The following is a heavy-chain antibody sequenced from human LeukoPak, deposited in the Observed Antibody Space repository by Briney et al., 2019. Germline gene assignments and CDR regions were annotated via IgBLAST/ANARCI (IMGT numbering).Heavy chain of an antibody. Sequence: GGSLRLSCAASGFTFSSYAMSWVRQAPGEGLGWVSTISGRVGSTYYADSVKGRFTSSRDISKNTLFLQMNSLRADDTAVYYCAKAKYSSSSDLLDYWGQGTLVTVSS. CDR1: GFTFSSYA. J-gene: IGHJ4*02. D-gene: IGHD6-6*01. CDR2: ISGRVGST. V-gene: IGHV3-23*01. CDR3: AKAKYSSSSDLLDY.